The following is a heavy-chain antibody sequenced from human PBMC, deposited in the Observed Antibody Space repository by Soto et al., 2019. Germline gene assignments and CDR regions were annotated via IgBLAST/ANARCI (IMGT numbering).Heavy chain of an antibody. CDR1: GYTFTDYG. Sequence: QVQLIQSGPEVRKPGASVKVSCKTSGYTFTDYGISWVRQAPGQGLEWMGWISTAHADIGYAQKFQGRVTMTKATSTSTSFMELRSLRSDDTAIYYCARDLAYIREYWGQGTQVTVSS. CDR2: ISTAHADI. J-gene: IGHJ4*02. CDR3: ARDLAYIREY. V-gene: IGHV1-18*01. D-gene: IGHD3-10*01.